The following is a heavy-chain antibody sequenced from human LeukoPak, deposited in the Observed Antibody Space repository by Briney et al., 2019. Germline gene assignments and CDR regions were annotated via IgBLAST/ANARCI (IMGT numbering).Heavy chain of an antibody. V-gene: IGHV1-8*01. D-gene: IGHD4-17*01. Sequence: GASVKVSCKASGYTFTSYDINWVRQATGQGLEWMGWMNPNSGNTGYAQKFQGRVTMTRNTSISTAYMELSSLRSEDTAVYYCARSVFFPVTTYYYYYYMDVWGKGTTVTISS. J-gene: IGHJ6*03. CDR1: GYTFTSYD. CDR3: ARSVFFPVTTYYYYYYMDV. CDR2: MNPNSGNT.